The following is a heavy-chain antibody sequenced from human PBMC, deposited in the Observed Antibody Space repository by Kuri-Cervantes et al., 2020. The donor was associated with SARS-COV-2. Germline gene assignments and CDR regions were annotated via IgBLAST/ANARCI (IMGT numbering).Heavy chain of an antibody. CDR2: ISGSGGST. V-gene: IGHV3-23*01. CDR1: GFTFSSYA. Sequence: GGSLRLSCAASGFTFSSYAMSWVRQAPGKGLEWVSAISGSGGSTYYADSVKGRFTISRDNSKNTLYLQMNSLRAEDTAVYYCAKDRVYCSGGSCPLYYWGQGTLVTVPS. D-gene: IGHD2-15*01. J-gene: IGHJ4*02. CDR3: AKDRVYCSGGSCPLYY.